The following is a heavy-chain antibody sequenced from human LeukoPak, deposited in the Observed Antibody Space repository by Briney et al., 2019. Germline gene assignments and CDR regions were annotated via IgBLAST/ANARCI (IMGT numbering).Heavy chain of an antibody. Sequence: SETLSLTCAVYGESFSGYSCNWIRQPPGKGLEWIGEINHSGSTNYRSSLKSRITISADTSKRQVYLRLNSVTAADTAVYYCARTTYHQPRVMSDWGRGTLVTVSS. CDR2: INHSGST. J-gene: IGHJ4*02. CDR1: GESFSGYS. V-gene: IGHV4-34*01. D-gene: IGHD1-1*01. CDR3: ARTTYHQPRVMSD.